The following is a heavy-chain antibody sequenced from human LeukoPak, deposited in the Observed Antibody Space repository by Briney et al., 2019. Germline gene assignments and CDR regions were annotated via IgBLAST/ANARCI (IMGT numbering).Heavy chain of an antibody. V-gene: IGHV4-4*07. D-gene: IGHD6-13*01. Sequence: PSETLSLTCTVSGGSISSYYWRWIRQPAGKGLEWIGRIYTSGSTNYNPSLKSRVTMSVDTSKNQFSLKLSSVTAADTAVYYCASEIAAAATFDYWGQGTLVTVSS. CDR2: IYTSGST. CDR3: ASEIAAAATFDY. CDR1: GGSISSYY. J-gene: IGHJ4*02.